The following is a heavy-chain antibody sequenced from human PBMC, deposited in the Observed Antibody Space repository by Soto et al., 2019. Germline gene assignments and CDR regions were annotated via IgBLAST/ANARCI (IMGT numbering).Heavy chain of an antibody. D-gene: IGHD1-26*01. V-gene: IGHV4-59*12. CDR3: ALSSYPLYYAMDV. J-gene: IGHJ6*02. Sequence: PSETLSLTCTVSGGSISSYYWSWIRQPPGKGLEWIGYIYYSGSTNYNPSLKSRVTISVDTSKNQFSLKLGSVAAADTAVYYCALSSYPLYYAMDVWGQGTTVT. CDR1: GGSISSYY. CDR2: IYYSGST.